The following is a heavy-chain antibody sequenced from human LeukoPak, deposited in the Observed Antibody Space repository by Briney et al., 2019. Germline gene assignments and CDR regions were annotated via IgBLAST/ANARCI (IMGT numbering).Heavy chain of an antibody. CDR2: IIPMFGTE. D-gene: IGHD3-22*01. J-gene: IGHJ4*02. Sequence: GASVKVSCKASGGTFSTYAITWVGQAPRQGLEWMGGIIPMFGTENYAQKFQGRVTITADESTNTVYMELSSLRSEDTAVYYCARGSFYYDSSGYRTFDYWGQGTLVTVSS. V-gene: IGHV1-69*01. CDR3: ARGSFYYDSSGYRTFDY. CDR1: GGTFSTYA.